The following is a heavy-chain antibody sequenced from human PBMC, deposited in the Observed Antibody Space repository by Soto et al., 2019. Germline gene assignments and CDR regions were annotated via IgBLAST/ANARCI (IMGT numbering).Heavy chain of an antibody. V-gene: IGHV3-48*03. CDR2: ISSSGSTA. D-gene: IGHD3-10*01. CDR3: TRAAWFPYLSFY. J-gene: IGHJ4*02. Sequence: TGVSLRLSCAASGFTFSRFELHWVRQAPGKGLEWISYISSSGSTAYYASSVEGRFTISRDNANISVYMQMDSLRAEDTALYYCTRAAWFPYLSFYWGQGALVTVSS. CDR1: GFTFSRFE.